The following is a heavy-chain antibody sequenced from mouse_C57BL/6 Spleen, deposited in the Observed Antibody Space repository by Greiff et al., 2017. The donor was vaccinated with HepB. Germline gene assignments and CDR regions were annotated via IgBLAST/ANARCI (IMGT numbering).Heavy chain of an antibody. CDR3: TTLSLYYYGSSYGY. J-gene: IGHJ2*01. V-gene: IGHV14-4*01. CDR1: GFNIKDDY. Sequence: EVQLQQSGAELVRPGASVKLSCTASGFNIKDDYMHWVKQRPEQGLEWIGWIDPENGDTEYASKFQGKATITADTSSNTAYLQLSSLTSEDTAVYYCTTLSLYYYGSSYGYWGQGTTLTVSS. CDR2: IDPENGDT. D-gene: IGHD1-1*01.